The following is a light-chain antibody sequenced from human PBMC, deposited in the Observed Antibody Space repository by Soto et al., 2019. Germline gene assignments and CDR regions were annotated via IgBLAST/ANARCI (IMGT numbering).Light chain of an antibody. Sequence: EIVLTQSPGTLSLSPGERATLSCRASQSVSSSYLAWYQQKPDQAPRLLIYGASSRATGIPDRFSGSGSGTDFTLTISRLEPEDFGVYYCQQYGSSPPITFGQGTRLEIK. CDR1: QSVSSSY. CDR2: GAS. V-gene: IGKV3-20*01. J-gene: IGKJ5*01. CDR3: QQYGSSPPIT.